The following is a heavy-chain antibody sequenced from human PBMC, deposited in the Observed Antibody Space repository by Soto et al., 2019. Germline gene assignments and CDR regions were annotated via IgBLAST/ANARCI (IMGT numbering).Heavy chain of an antibody. J-gene: IGHJ6*02. Sequence: QVQLQESGPGLVKPSQTLSLICTVSGGPMSSGDYYWTWIRQPPGKGLEWIGYIYYTGSSTYYNPSLKSRVTISVDTSKNQFALKLSSVTAADTAVYYCASYYCSSTRCPGVDVWGQGTTVTVSS. CDR3: ASYYCSSTRCPGVDV. D-gene: IGHD2-2*01. CDR1: GGPMSSGDYY. V-gene: IGHV4-30-4*01. CDR2: IYYTGSST.